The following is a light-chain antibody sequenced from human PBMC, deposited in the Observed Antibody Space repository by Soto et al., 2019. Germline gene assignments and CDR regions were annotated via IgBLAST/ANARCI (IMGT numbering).Light chain of an antibody. CDR3: SSYTTSSTLVV. Sequence: QSALTQSASVSGSPGQSITISCTGTSSDVCGYNYVSWYQQHPGKAPKLMIYDVSNRPSGVSNRFSGSKSGNTASLTISGLQAEDEADYYCSSYTTSSTLVVFGGGTKLTVL. CDR2: DVS. CDR1: SSDVCGYNY. J-gene: IGLJ2*01. V-gene: IGLV2-14*01.